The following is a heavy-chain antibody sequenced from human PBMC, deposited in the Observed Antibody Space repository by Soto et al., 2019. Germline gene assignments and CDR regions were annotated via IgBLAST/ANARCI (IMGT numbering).Heavy chain of an antibody. CDR3: ARGRVYGDYSPFDD. D-gene: IGHD4-17*01. V-gene: IGHV4-61*08. J-gene: IGHJ4*02. CDR1: GGSISSGDYY. CDR2: IYYSGST. Sequence: PSETLSLTCTVSGGSISSGDYYWSWIRQPPGKGLEWIGYIYYSGSTNYNPSLKSRVTISVDTSKNQFSLKLSSVTAADTAVYYCARGRVYGDYSPFDDWGQGTLVTVSS.